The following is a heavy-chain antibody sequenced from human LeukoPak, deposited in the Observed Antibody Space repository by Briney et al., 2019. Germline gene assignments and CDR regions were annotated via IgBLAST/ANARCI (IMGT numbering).Heavy chain of an antibody. D-gene: IGHD2-2*01. CDR1: GYSFTSYW. V-gene: IGHV5-51*01. J-gene: IGHJ5*02. CDR2: IYPGDSDT. CDR3: ARHASIGFPAAHTNWFDP. Sequence: PGESLKISCKGSGYSFTSYWIGWVRQMPGKGLEWMGIIYPGDSDTRYSPSFQGQVTISADKSISTAYLQWSSLKASDTAMYYCARHASIGFPAAHTNWFDPWGQGTLVTVSS.